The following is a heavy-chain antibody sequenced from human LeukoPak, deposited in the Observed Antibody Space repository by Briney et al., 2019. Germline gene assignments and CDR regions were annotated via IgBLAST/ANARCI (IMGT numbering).Heavy chain of an antibody. CDR1: GYSISSGYY. CDR2: IYHSGST. V-gene: IGHV4-38-2*02. Sequence: SETLSLTCTVSGYSISSGYYWGWIRQPPGKGLEWIGSIYHSGSTYYNPSLKSRVTISVDTSKNQFSLKLSSVTAADTAVYYCASTRERYCSSTSCYPEFDYWGQGTLVTVSS. J-gene: IGHJ4*02. CDR3: ASTRERYCSSTSCYPEFDY. D-gene: IGHD2-2*01.